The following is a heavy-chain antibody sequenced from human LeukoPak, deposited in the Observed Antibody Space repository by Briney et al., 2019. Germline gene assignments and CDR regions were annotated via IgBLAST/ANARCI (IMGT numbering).Heavy chain of an antibody. CDR1: GGSISSGDYY. CDR2: IYYSGSP. CDR3: ARVLVDCSGGSCYYFDY. J-gene: IGHJ4*02. Sequence: PSGTLSLTCTVSGGSISSGDYYWSWIRQPPGKGLEWIGYIYYSGSPYSSPSLKSRLTISVDTSKNQFSLKLSSVTAADTAVYYCARVLVDCSGGSCYYFDYWGQGTLVTVSS. V-gene: IGHV4-30-4*01. D-gene: IGHD2-15*01.